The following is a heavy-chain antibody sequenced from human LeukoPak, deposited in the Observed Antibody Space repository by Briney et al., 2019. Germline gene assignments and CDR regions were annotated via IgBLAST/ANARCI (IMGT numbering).Heavy chain of an antibody. D-gene: IGHD3-22*01. CDR3: AKDQARICGYYFLPAFDI. CDR1: GFTFSSYG. Sequence: PGGSLRLSCAASGFTFSSYGMHWVRQAPGKGLEWVAVISYDGSNKYYADSVKGRFTISRDNSKNTLYLQMNSLRAEDTAVYYCAKDQARICGYYFLPAFDIWGQGTMVTVSS. CDR2: ISYDGSNK. V-gene: IGHV3-30*18. J-gene: IGHJ3*02.